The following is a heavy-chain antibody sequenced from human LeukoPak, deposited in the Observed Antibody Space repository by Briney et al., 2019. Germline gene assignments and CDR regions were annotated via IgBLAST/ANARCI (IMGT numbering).Heavy chain of an antibody. CDR3: AKEPIFGATYYYYMDV. Sequence: GGSLRLSCAASGFTFSSYAMSWVRQAPGKGLEWVSAISGSGGSTYYADSVKGRFTISIDNSKNTLYLQMNSLRDEDAAVYYCAKEPIFGATYYYYMDVWGKGTTVTVSS. V-gene: IGHV3-23*01. D-gene: IGHD3-3*01. J-gene: IGHJ6*03. CDR1: GFTFSSYA. CDR2: ISGSGGST.